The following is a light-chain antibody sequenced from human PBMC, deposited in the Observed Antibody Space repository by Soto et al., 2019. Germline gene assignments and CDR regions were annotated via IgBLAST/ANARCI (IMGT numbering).Light chain of an antibody. CDR2: ASS. Sequence: DIQMTQSPSTLSASVGDRVSITCRASQSISRQLAWYQQKPGKAPNLLLYASSTLKSGVPSRFSGSGSGTDFTLTISNLQSEDSATYFCQQYYQYPRTFGQGTKVEIK. J-gene: IGKJ1*01. V-gene: IGKV1-5*01. CDR1: QSISRQ. CDR3: QQYYQYPRT.